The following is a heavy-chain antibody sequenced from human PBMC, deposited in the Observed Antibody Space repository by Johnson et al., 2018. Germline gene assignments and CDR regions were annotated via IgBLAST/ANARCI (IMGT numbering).Heavy chain of an antibody. CDR3: AKDGGMPAAGDYYYYGMDV. Sequence: QVQLVQSGGGVVQPGRSLRLSCAASAFSFNNYGMHWVRQAPGKGLEWVASISYDGSNKYYADSVKGRVTISRDNSKNTLYMQMNSLRAEDTAVYYCAKDGGMPAAGDYYYYGMDVWGQGTTVTVSS. V-gene: IGHV3-30*18. J-gene: IGHJ6*02. D-gene: IGHD6-13*01. CDR2: ISYDGSNK. CDR1: AFSFNNYG.